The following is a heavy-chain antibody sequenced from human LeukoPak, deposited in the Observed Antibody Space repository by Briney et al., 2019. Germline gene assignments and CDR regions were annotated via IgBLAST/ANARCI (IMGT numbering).Heavy chain of an antibody. CDR1: GGSISSGDYY. V-gene: IGHV4-30-4*08. CDR3: ARSNWNLFDY. J-gene: IGHJ4*02. CDR2: IYYSGST. Sequence: SETLSLTCTVSGGSISSGDYYWSWIRQPPGKGLEWIGYIYYSGSTYYNPSLKSRVTISVDTSKNQFSLKLTSVTAADTAVYYCARSNWNLFDYWGQGTLVTVSS. D-gene: IGHD1-1*01.